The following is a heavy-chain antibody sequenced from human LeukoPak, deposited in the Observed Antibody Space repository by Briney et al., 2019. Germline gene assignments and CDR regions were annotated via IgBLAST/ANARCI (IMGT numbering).Heavy chain of an antibody. D-gene: IGHD1-26*01. CDR1: GGSISSYY. J-gene: IGHJ3*02. V-gene: IGHV4-59*01. CDR2: IYYSGST. CDR3: ARDSGTYSAAFDI. Sequence: SETLSLTCTVSGGSISSYYWSWIRQPPGKGLEGSGYIYYSGSTNYNPSLKSRVTISLDTSKNQFSLKLSSVTAADTAVYYCARDSGTYSAAFDIWGQGTMVTVSS.